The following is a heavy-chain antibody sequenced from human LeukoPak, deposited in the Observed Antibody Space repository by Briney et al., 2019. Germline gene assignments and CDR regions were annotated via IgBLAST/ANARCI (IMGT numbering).Heavy chain of an antibody. CDR2: INQDGSEK. Sequence: SGGSLRLSCAASGFAFSGYWMTWVRQAPGKGLEWVANINQDGSEKDYVDSVKGRFTISRDNAKNSLYLQMNSLRAEDTAVYYCARGYDYPNYWGQGTQVTVSS. V-gene: IGHV3-7*01. J-gene: IGHJ4*02. CDR3: ARGYDYPNY. D-gene: IGHD3-16*01. CDR1: GFAFSGYW.